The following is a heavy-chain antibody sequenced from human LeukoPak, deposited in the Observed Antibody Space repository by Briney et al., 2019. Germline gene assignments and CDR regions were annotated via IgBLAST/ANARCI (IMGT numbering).Heavy chain of an antibody. CDR3: ARDIWTGYCSGGSCSSSFDY. Sequence: GGSLRLSCAASGFTFDDYAMHWVRQAPGKGLEWVSLISWDGGSTYYADSVKGRFTISRDNAKNSLYLQMNSLRAEDTAVYYCARDIWTGYCSGGSCSSSFDYWGQGTLVTVSS. V-gene: IGHV3-43D*03. CDR2: ISWDGGST. D-gene: IGHD2-15*01. CDR1: GFTFDDYA. J-gene: IGHJ4*02.